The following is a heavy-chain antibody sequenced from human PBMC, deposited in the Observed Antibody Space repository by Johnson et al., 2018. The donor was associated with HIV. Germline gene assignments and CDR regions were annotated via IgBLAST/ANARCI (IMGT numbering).Heavy chain of an antibody. CDR2: ISYDGSNK. CDR3: ARGMYYNFWSGYGIRWDAFDI. J-gene: IGHJ3*02. V-gene: IGHV3-30*14. D-gene: IGHD3-3*01. Sequence: QVQLVESGGGLIQPGRSLRLSCVASGFTFSSYTMHWVRQAPGKGLAWVAVISYDGSNKYYADSVKGRFTISREDAKNSLYLQMNSLSAGDTAVYYCARGMYYNFWSGYGIRWDAFDIWGQGTMVTVSS. CDR1: GFTFSSYT.